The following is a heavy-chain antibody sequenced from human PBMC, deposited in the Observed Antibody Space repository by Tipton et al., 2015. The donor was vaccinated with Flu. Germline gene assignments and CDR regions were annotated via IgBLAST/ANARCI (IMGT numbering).Heavy chain of an antibody. Sequence: TLSLTCTVSGGSISSSSYYWGWIRQPPGKGLEWIGSIYYSGSTYYNPSLKSRVPISVDTSRNQFSLKLSSVTAADTAVYYCARAPIVVVVAAWRESIPSWFDPWGQGTLVTVSS. D-gene: IGHD2-15*01. J-gene: IGHJ5*02. CDR3: ARAPIVVVVAAWRESIPSWFDP. CDR2: IYYSGST. CDR1: GGSISSSSYY. V-gene: IGHV4-39*07.